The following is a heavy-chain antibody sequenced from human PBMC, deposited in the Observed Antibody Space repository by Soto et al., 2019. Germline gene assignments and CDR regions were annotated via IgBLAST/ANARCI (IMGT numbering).Heavy chain of an antibody. D-gene: IGHD2-2*01. CDR1: GYTFLSYD. J-gene: IGHJ4*02. CDR3: ARRTGRCTGCSYSSDY. CDR2: MNPNGGNT. Sequence: ASVKVSCKASGYTFLSYDINWVRQATGRGLEWMGWMNPNGGNTGYAQKFQGRVTMTRDTSTNTAYLELNSLTSDDTAVYFCARRTGRCTGCSYSSDYWGQGTLVTVSS. V-gene: IGHV1-8*01.